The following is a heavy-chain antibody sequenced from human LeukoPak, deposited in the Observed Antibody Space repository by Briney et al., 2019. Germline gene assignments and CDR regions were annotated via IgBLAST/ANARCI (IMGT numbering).Heavy chain of an antibody. V-gene: IGHV6-1*01. CDR3: ARGGGFPLDY. CDR2: TYYRSKWYN. Sequence: SHTLSLTCAISGDSVSSNSAAWNWIRQSPSRGLEWLGRTYYRSKWYNRYAVSVKSRITIHPDTSKNQFCLQLNSVTPVDTAVYYCARGGGFPLDYWGQGTLVTVSS. CDR1: GDSVSSNSAA. D-gene: IGHD4-23*01. J-gene: IGHJ4*02.